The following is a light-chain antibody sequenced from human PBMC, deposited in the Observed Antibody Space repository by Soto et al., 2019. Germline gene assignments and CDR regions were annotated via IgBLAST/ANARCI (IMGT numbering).Light chain of an antibody. V-gene: IGLV2-23*01. J-gene: IGLJ1*01. CDR3: CSYAGSSTPYV. Sequence: QSVLTQPASVSVSPGESITISCTGTSSDVGSYNLVSWYQQHPGKAPKLMIYEGSKRPSGVSNRFSGSKSGNTASLTISGLQAEDEADYYCCSYAGSSTPYVFGTGTKVTAL. CDR1: SSDVGSYNL. CDR2: EGS.